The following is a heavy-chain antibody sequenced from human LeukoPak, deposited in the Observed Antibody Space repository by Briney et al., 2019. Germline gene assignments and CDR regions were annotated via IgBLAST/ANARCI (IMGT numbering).Heavy chain of an antibody. CDR1: GYSISSSNW. CDR3: ARTQPGYYDFWSGFEFGAFDI. Sequence: SETLSLTCAVSGYSISSSNWWGWIRQPPGKGLEWIGYIYYSGSIYYNPSLKSRVTMSVDTSKNQFSLKLSSVTAVDTAVYYCARTQPGYYDFWSGFEFGAFDIWGQGTMVTVSS. J-gene: IGHJ3*02. V-gene: IGHV4-28*05. CDR2: IYYSGSI. D-gene: IGHD3-3*01.